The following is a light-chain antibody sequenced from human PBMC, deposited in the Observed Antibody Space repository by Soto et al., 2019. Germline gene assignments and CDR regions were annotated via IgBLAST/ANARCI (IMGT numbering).Light chain of an antibody. CDR3: QQYNNWPPIT. CDR2: GAS. CDR1: QSVSRR. V-gene: IGKV3-15*01. Sequence: EVVLTQSPGTLSLSPGGRATLSCRASQSVSRRLAWYQQRPGQSPRLLIYGASTRATGIPARFSGSGSGTEFTLTISSLQSEDFAVYYCQQYNNWPPITFGQGTRLEIK. J-gene: IGKJ5*01.